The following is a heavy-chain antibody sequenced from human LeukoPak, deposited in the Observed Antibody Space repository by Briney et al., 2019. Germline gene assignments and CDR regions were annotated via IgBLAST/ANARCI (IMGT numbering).Heavy chain of an antibody. Sequence: GESLKISCKGSGYSFTSYWIGWVRQMPGKGLEWMGIIYPGDSDTRYSPSFQGQVTISADKSISTAYLQWSSLKASDTAMYYCARSGTIFGVVIIGAFDIWGQGTMVTVSS. CDR1: GYSFTSYW. J-gene: IGHJ3*02. V-gene: IGHV5-51*01. D-gene: IGHD3-3*01. CDR2: IYPGDSDT. CDR3: ARSGTIFGVVIIGAFDI.